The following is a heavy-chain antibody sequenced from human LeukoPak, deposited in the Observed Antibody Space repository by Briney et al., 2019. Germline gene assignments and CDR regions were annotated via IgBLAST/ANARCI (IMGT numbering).Heavy chain of an antibody. Sequence: PGGSLRLSCAASGFTFSSYAMHWVRQAPGKGLEWVAVISYDGSNKYYADSVKGRFTISRDNSKNTLYLQMNSLRAEDTAVYYCARDPPRRAFDIWGQGTMVTVSS. CDR1: GFTFSSYA. J-gene: IGHJ3*02. V-gene: IGHV3-30-3*01. CDR2: ISYDGSNK. CDR3: ARDPPRRAFDI.